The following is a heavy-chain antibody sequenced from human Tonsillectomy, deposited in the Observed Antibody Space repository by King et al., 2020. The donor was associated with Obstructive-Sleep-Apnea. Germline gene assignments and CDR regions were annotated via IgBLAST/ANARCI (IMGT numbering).Heavy chain of an antibody. J-gene: IGHJ4*02. CDR1: GDSLSSSSYY. Sequence: QLQESGPGLVKPSETLSLTCTVSGDSLSSSSYYWGWIRQPPGKGLEWIGGIYYRGSTYYNPSLKSRVTISVDTSKNQFSLKLGSVTAADTAVYYCATHTTAWRPVDSWGQGTLVTVS. V-gene: IGHV4-39*01. CDR2: IYYRGST. CDR3: ATHTTAWRPVDS. D-gene: IGHD1-14*01.